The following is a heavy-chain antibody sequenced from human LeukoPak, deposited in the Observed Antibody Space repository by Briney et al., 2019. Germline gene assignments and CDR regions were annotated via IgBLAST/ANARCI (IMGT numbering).Heavy chain of an antibody. D-gene: IGHD3-10*01. CDR1: GFTFTSYW. CDR2: IKQDGSEK. J-gene: IGHJ4*02. Sequence: GGSLRLSCAASGFTFTSYWMSWVRQAPGKGLEWVANIKQDGSEKYYVDSVKGRFTISRDNAKNSLYLQMNSLRAEDTALYYCAKTYYASGNARGAFDYWGQGTLVTVSS. V-gene: IGHV3-7*03. CDR3: AKTYYASGNARGAFDY.